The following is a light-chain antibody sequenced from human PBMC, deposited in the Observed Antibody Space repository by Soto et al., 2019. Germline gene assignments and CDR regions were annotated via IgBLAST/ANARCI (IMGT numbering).Light chain of an antibody. CDR2: AAS. Sequence: DIQMTQSPSSVSASVGYRVTITFRASQGISSWLAWYQQKPGKDPKLRIYAASWLQSGVPSRFIVIGSATDFPLTISSLQNEDFAHSYCQQANSFPPTFGPGTKVDIK. J-gene: IGKJ3*01. CDR3: QQANSFPPT. CDR1: QGISSW. V-gene: IGKV1D-12*01.